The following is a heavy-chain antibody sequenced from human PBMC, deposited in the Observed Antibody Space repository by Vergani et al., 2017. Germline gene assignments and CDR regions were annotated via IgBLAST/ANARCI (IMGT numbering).Heavy chain of an antibody. CDR3: ARASGSGWDVDYYYGMDV. CDR1: GGSISSYY. D-gene: IGHD6-19*01. Sequence: QVQLQESGPGLVKPSETLSLTCTVSGGSISSYYWSWIRQPPGKGLEWIGYIYYSGSTNYNPSLKSRVTISVDTSKNQFSLKLSSVTAADTAVYYCARASGSGWDVDYYYGMDVWGQGTTVTVSS. CDR2: IYYSGST. J-gene: IGHJ6*02. V-gene: IGHV4-59*01.